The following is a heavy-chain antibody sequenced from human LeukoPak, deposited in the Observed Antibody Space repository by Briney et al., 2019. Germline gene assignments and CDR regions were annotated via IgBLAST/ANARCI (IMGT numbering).Heavy chain of an antibody. Sequence: GGSLRLSCAASEFTISRYWMHWVRQAPGKGLVWVSNINNDGSITTYADSVKGRFTISRDNVKNTLFLQMNSLGAEDTALYYCARGWNTTPRSGFDIWGLGTMVTVSS. V-gene: IGHV3-74*01. CDR2: INNDGSIT. J-gene: IGHJ3*02. CDR1: EFTISRYW. D-gene: IGHD1/OR15-1a*01. CDR3: ARGWNTTPRSGFDI.